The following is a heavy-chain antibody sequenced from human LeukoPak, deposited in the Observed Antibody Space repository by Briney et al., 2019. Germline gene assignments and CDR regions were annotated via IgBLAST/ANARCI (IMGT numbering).Heavy chain of an antibody. V-gene: IGHV1-2*02. CDR1: GYTFTGYY. CDR2: INPNSGGT. CDR3: AGDAIAVAGTLPFGY. J-gene: IGHJ4*02. Sequence: ASVKVSCKASGYTFTGYYMHWVRQAPGQGLEWMGWINPNSGGTNYAQKFQGRVTMTRDTSISTAYMELSRPRSDDTAVYYCAGDAIAVAGTLPFGYWGQGTLVTVSS. D-gene: IGHD6-19*01.